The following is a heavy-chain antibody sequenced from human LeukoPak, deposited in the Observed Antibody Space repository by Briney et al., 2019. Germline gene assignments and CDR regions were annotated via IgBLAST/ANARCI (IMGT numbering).Heavy chain of an antibody. CDR2: IYYSGST. V-gene: IGHV4-59*01. D-gene: IGHD3-22*01. Sequence: PSETLSLTCTVSGGSISSYYWSWIRQPPGKGLEWFGYIYYSGSTNYNPSLKSRVTISVDTSKNQFSLKLSSVTAADTAVYYCARDRSYYDSSGYSNWFDPWGQGTLVTVSS. J-gene: IGHJ5*02. CDR1: GGSISSYY. CDR3: ARDRSYYDSSGYSNWFDP.